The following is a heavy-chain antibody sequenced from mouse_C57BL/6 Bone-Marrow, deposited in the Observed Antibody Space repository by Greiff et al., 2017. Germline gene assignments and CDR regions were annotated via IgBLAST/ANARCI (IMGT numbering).Heavy chain of an antibody. CDR1: GFNIKDYY. Sequence: DVQLQESGAELVRPGASVKLSCTASGFNIKDYYMHWVKQRPEQGLEWIGRIDPEDGDNEYAPKFQGKATMTADTSSNPAYLQLSSLTSEDTAVYYCTKTYEGYLAWFAYWGQGTLVTVSA. CDR3: TKTYEGYLAWFAY. CDR2: IDPEDGDN. V-gene: IGHV14-1*01. J-gene: IGHJ3*01. D-gene: IGHD2-3*01.